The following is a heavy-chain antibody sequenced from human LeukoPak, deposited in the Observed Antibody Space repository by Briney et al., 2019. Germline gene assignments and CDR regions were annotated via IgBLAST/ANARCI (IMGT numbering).Heavy chain of an antibody. D-gene: IGHD6-19*01. Sequence: SETLSLTCAVYGGSFSGYYWSWIRQPPGKGLEWIGKINHSGSTNYNPSLKSRVSISVDTSKKQFSLKLSSVTAADTAMYYCARGAVAGYYMDVWGKGTTVTVSS. V-gene: IGHV4-34*01. CDR1: GGSFSGYY. CDR3: ARGAVAGYYMDV. CDR2: INHSGST. J-gene: IGHJ6*03.